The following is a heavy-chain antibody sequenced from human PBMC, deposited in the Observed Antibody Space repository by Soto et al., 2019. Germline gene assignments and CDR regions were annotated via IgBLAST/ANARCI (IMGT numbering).Heavy chain of an antibody. D-gene: IGHD6-6*01. CDR3: ARDVAYSSSSSFGY. V-gene: IGHV1-69*13. CDR1: GGTFSSYA. J-gene: IGHJ4*02. Sequence: ASVKVSCKASGGTFSSYAISWVRQAPGQGLEWMGGIIPIFGTANYAQKFQGRVTITADESTSTAYMELSSLRSEDTAVYYCARDVAYSSSSSFGYWGQGTLVTVSS. CDR2: IIPIFGTA.